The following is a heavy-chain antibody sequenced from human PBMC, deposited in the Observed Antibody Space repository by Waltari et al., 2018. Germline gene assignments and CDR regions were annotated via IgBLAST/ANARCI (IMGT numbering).Heavy chain of an antibody. D-gene: IGHD3-3*01. CDR1: GFNFDESD. V-gene: IGHV3-9*01. J-gene: IGHJ4*02. Sequence: EVHLAESGGGLVQPGRSLRLSCVASGFNFDESDMHWVRQEPGKGLEWLSGINWSSSNIGYADSVKGRFTISRDNAKNSLYLQINSLRTEDTAFYYCAKDAFGNSLGGVFDYWGQGTLATVSS. CDR3: AKDAFGNSLGGVFDY. CDR2: INWSSSNI.